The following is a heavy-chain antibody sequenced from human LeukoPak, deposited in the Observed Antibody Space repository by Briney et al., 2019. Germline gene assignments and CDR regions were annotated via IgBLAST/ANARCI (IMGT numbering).Heavy chain of an antibody. Sequence: ASVKVSCKASGYTFTGYYTHWVRQAPGQGLEWMGWFNPISGGANYAQKFQGRVSMTGDTSIGTAYMELSRLRSDDTAVYYCARSHSPVTTIRRRYYYYMDVWGTGTTVTVSS. CDR2: FNPISGGA. CDR1: GYTFTGYY. J-gene: IGHJ6*03. D-gene: IGHD4-17*01. CDR3: ARSHSPVTTIRRRYYYYMDV. V-gene: IGHV1-2*02.